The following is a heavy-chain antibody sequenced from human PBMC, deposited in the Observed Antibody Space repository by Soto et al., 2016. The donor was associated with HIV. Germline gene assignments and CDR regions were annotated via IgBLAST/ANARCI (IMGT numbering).Heavy chain of an antibody. CDR2: VKSKPDGGTT. V-gene: IGHV3-15*01. CDR3: TTDRIPNHYDSSGYFSY. CDR1: GFTFSNAW. Sequence: EVQLVESGGGLVKPGGSLRLSCAASGFTFSNAWMSWIRQAPGKGLEWLGRVKSKPDGGTTDYAASVKDRFTISRDDSKNTLNLQMNSLKTEDTAVYYCTTDRIPNHYDSSGYFSYWGQGTLVTASS. D-gene: IGHD3-22*01. J-gene: IGHJ4*02.